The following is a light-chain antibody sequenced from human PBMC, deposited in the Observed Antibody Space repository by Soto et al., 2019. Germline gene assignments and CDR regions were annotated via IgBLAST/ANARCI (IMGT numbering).Light chain of an antibody. Sequence: QSVLTQAPSASGTPGQRVTISCSGSSSNIGSNTVSWYQQVPGTAPKLLIYSNDQRPSGVPDRFSGSKSGTSASLAIGGLQSEDESDYYCAAWDDSLNGCVFGGGTKLTV. V-gene: IGLV1-44*01. J-gene: IGLJ3*02. CDR2: SND. CDR1: SSNIGSNT. CDR3: AAWDDSLNGCV.